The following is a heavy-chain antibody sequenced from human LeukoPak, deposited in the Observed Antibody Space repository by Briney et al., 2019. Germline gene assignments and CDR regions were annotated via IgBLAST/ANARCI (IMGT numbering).Heavy chain of an antibody. V-gene: IGHV3-30*18. Sequence: SGGSLRLSCAASGFTFSSYGMHWVRQAPGKGLEWVAVISYDGSSKYYADSVKGRFTISRDNSKNTLYLQMNSLRAEDTAVYYCAKDLNGHNWFDPWGQGTLVTVSS. J-gene: IGHJ5*02. CDR2: ISYDGSSK. CDR1: GFTFSSYG. CDR3: AKDLNGHNWFDP. D-gene: IGHD4-17*01.